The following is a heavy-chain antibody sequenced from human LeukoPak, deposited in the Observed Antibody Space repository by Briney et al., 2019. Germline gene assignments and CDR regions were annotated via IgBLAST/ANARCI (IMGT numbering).Heavy chain of an antibody. CDR3: AKGNSRYYYGSAEGDY. Sequence: GGSLRLSCAASGFTFSSYAMSWVRQAPGKGLEWVSAISGSGGSTYYADSVKGRFPISRDNSKNTLYLQMNSLRAEDTAVYYCAKGNSRYYYGSAEGDYWGQGTLVTVSS. V-gene: IGHV3-23*01. CDR2: ISGSGGST. D-gene: IGHD3-10*01. CDR1: GFTFSSYA. J-gene: IGHJ4*02.